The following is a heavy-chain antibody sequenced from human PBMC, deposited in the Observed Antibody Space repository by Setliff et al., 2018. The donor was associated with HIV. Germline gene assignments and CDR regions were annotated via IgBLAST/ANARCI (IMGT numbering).Heavy chain of an antibody. CDR2: INPKSGGT. D-gene: IGHD2-21*01. CDR1: GYTFTDYY. J-gene: IGHJ6*03. V-gene: IGHV1-2*02. CDR3: ARVKVVIATFYYMDV. Sequence: GASVNVSCKASGYTFTDYYMHWVRQAPGQGLEWMGWINPKSGGTNSALKFQGRVTMTRDTSISTAYMELSRLRSDDTAVYYCARVKVVIATFYYMDVWGKGTTVTVSS.